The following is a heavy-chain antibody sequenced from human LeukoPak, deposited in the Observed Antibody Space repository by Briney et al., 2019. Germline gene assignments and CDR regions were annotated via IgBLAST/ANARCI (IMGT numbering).Heavy chain of an antibody. D-gene: IGHD2-2*01. V-gene: IGHV3-23*01. Sequence: GGSLRLSCAASGFTFSSYAMNWVRQAPGKGLEWVSAISGSGGSTYYADSVKGRFTISRDNSKNTLYLQMNSLRAEDTAVYYCAKAHCSSTSCYLGWFDPWGQGTLVTVSS. CDR3: AKAHCSSTSCYLGWFDP. J-gene: IGHJ5*02. CDR1: GFTFSSYA. CDR2: ISGSGGST.